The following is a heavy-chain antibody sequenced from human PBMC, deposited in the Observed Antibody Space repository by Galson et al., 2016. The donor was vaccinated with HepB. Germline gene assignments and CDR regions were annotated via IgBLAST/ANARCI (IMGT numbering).Heavy chain of an antibody. V-gene: IGHV1-18*01. CDR3: ARDSGMWLGKPQEF. J-gene: IGHJ4*02. D-gene: IGHD3-10*01. CDR2: ISGNGDNT. CDR1: GYTFPSYG. Sequence: SVKVSCKASGYTFPSYGITWVRQAPGQGLEWMGWISGNGDNTDYAHNLRGRLTLTTDTSTTTAYMELRGLTSDDTALYYCARDSGMWLGKPQEFWGQGTLVTVSS.